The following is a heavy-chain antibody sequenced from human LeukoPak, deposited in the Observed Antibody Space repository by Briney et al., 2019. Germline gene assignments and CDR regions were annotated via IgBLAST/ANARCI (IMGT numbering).Heavy chain of an antibody. CDR2: IFHSGST. J-gene: IGHJ4*02. Sequence: PSETLPLTCAVSGGSLSSSSWWSWVRQPPGKGLEWIGEIFHSGSTNYKSSLKRRVTILVDKSKNQFSLKLSSVTAADTAVYYCARLSLKVLEWSPTKGKETHYFDYWGQGTLVTVSS. V-gene: IGHV4-4*02. CDR1: GGSLSSSSW. D-gene: IGHD3-3*01. CDR3: ARLSLKVLEWSPTKGKETHYFDY.